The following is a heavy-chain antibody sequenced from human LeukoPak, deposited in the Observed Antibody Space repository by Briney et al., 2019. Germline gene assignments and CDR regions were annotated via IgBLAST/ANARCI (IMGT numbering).Heavy chain of an antibody. CDR2: ICSSGAT. CDR3: ARVRADSSNDVFDI. Sequence: SETLSLTCTVSGGSITSHYWSWIRQPPGKGREWLGYICSSGATNYNLSLRSRLTISVDTSKNQFSLMLTSVTAADTSVYYCARVRADSSNDVFDIWGQGTVVTVS. V-gene: IGHV4-59*11. J-gene: IGHJ3*02. D-gene: IGHD6-6*01. CDR1: GGSITSHY.